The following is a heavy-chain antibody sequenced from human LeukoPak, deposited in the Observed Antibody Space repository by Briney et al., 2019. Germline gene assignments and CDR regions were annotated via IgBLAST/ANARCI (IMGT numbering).Heavy chain of an antibody. Sequence: SETLSLTCTVSGGSISSSSYYWGWIRQPPGKGLEWIGSIYYSGSTYYNPSLKSRVTISVDTSKNQFSLKLSSVTAADTAVYYCARVVRSGSYFLLYYFDYWGQGTLVTVSS. J-gene: IGHJ4*02. V-gene: IGHV4-39*01. CDR2: IYYSGST. D-gene: IGHD1-26*01. CDR3: ARVVRSGSYFLLYYFDY. CDR1: GGSISSSSYY.